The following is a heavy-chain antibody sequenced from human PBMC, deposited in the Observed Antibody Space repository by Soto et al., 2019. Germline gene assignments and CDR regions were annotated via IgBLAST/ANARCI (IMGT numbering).Heavy chain of an antibody. V-gene: IGHV3-7*01. J-gene: IGHJ4*02. CDR1: GFTCSNHW. CDR2: IKEDGNET. D-gene: IGHD1-26*01. CDR3: AKEYR. Sequence: EVQLVASGGGLVQPGGSLTLSCTASGFTCSNHWMSWVRQAPGKGLERVASIKEDGNETYYVDSVKSRFTISRDNAKNSLYLQMSSLRAEDSAVYYCAKEYRWGQGTLVTVSS.